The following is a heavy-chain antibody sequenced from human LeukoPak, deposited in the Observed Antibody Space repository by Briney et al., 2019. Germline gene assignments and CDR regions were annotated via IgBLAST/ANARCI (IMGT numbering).Heavy chain of an antibody. D-gene: IGHD2-2*01. CDR1: GFTFSGSA. J-gene: IGHJ4*02. CDR2: ISTDGSST. Sequence: GGSLRLSCAASGFTFSGSAMHWVRQAPGKGLVWVSRISTDGSSTTYADSVKGRFTISRDNAKNTLYLEMNSLRAEDTAVYYCARDRYCTTTRCSDYWGQGTLVTVSS. V-gene: IGHV3-74*03. CDR3: ARDRYCTTTRCSDY.